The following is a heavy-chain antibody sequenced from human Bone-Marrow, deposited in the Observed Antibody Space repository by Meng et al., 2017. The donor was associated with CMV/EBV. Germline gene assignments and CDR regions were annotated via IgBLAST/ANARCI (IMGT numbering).Heavy chain of an antibody. CDR3: ARVPDYCSSTSCPHDAFDI. V-gene: IGHV1-8*03. CDR1: GYTFTSYD. D-gene: IGHD2-2*01. CDR2: MNPNSGNT. Sequence: ASVKVSCKASGYTFTSYDINWVRQATGQGLEWMGWMNPNSGNTGYAQKFQGRVTITRNTSISTAYMELSSLRSEDTAVYYCARVPDYCSSTSCPHDAFDIWGQGTMVTVSS. J-gene: IGHJ3*02.